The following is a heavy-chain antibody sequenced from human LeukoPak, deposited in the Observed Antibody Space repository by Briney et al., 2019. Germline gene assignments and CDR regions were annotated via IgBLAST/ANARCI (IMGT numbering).Heavy chain of an antibody. V-gene: IGHV1-2*02. Sequence: ASVTVSCKASGYTFTGYYMHWVRQAPGQGLEWMGWINPNSGGTNYAQKFQGRVSMARDTSISTAYMELSRLRSDDTAVYYCARVGGATVDYWGQGTLVTVSS. J-gene: IGHJ4*02. CDR3: ARVGGATVDY. D-gene: IGHD1-26*01. CDR2: INPNSGGT. CDR1: GYTFTGYY.